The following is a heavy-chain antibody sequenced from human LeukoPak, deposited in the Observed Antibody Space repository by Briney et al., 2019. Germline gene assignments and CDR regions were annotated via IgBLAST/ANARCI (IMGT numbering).Heavy chain of an antibody. Sequence: GGSLRLSCAASGFTFSSYAMSWVRQAPGKGLEWVSAISGSGGSTYYADSVKGRFTISRDNAKSSLYLQMNSLRAEDTAVYYCARDIAEHGMDVWGQGTTVTVSS. CDR1: GFTFSSYA. D-gene: IGHD1-14*01. CDR2: ISGSGGST. J-gene: IGHJ6*02. V-gene: IGHV3-23*01. CDR3: ARDIAEHGMDV.